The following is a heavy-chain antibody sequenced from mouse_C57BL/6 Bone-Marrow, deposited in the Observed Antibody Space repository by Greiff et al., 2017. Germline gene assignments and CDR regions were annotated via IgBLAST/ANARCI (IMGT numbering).Heavy chain of an antibody. Sequence: VQLQQSGPELAKPGASVKISCKASGYTFTDYYMNWVKQSHGKSLEWIGDINPNNGGTSYNQKFKGKATLTVDKSSSTAYMELRSLTSEDSADYYCARLRGFAYWGQGTLVTVSA. J-gene: IGHJ3*01. CDR3: ARLRGFAY. D-gene: IGHD1-1*01. V-gene: IGHV1-26*01. CDR1: GYTFTDYY. CDR2: INPNNGGT.